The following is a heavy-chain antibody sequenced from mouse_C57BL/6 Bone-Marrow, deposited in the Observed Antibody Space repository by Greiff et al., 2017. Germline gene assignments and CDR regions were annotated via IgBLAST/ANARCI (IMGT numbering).Heavy chain of an antibody. CDR3: ASGGYDYDRGFAY. D-gene: IGHD2-4*01. CDR2: IYPGSGST. J-gene: IGHJ3*01. CDR1: GYTFTSYW. V-gene: IGHV1-55*01. Sequence: VKLQESGAELVKPGASVKMSCKASGYTFTSYWITWVKQRPGQGLEWIGDIYPGSGSTNYNEKFKSKATLTVDTSSSTAYMQLSSLTSEDSAVYDCASGGYDYDRGFAYWGQGTLVTVSA.